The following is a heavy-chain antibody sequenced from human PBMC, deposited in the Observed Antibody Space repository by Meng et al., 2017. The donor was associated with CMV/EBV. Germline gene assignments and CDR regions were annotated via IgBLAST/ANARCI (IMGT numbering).Heavy chain of an antibody. CDR1: GGSISSYY. J-gene: IGHJ5*02. CDR2: IYTSGST. D-gene: IGHD2-2*01. CDR3: AGDLMNCSSTSCANWFDP. Sequence: GQPQESCPGLVKPSQTRSLTCTVSGGSISSYYWSWIRQPAGKGLEWIGRIYTSGSTNYNPSLKSRVTMSVDTSKNQFSLKLSSVTAADTAVYYCAGDLMNCSSTSCANWFDPWGQGTLVTVSS. V-gene: IGHV4-4*07.